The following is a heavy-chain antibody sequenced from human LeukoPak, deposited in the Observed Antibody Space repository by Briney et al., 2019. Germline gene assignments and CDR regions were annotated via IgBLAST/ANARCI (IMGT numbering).Heavy chain of an antibody. V-gene: IGHV4-38-2*02. CDR3: ARIPGDTNYYDSSGYYPYYFDY. CDR2: IYHSGST. Sequence: SSETLSLTCTVSGYSISSGYYWGWIRQPPGKGLEWIGSIYHSGSTYYNPSLKSRVTISVDTSKNQFSLKLSSVTAADTAVYYCARIPGDTNYYDSSGYYPYYFDYWGQGTLVTVSS. CDR1: GYSISSGYY. D-gene: IGHD3-22*01. J-gene: IGHJ4*02.